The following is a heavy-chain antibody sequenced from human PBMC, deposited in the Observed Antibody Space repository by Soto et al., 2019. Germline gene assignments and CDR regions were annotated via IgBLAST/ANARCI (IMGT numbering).Heavy chain of an antibody. CDR1: GLTFSNAW. V-gene: IGHV3-15*07. Sequence: PGGSLRLSCAASGLTFSNAWMNWVRQSPEKGLEWVGRIKSKTDGGTTDYAAPVKGRFTISRDDSKNTLHLQMNSLKTEDTAVYYCTTELYYDILTGYPGYYYYGMDVWGQGTTVTVSS. CDR2: IKSKTDGGTT. D-gene: IGHD3-9*01. J-gene: IGHJ6*02. CDR3: TTELYYDILTGYPGYYYYGMDV.